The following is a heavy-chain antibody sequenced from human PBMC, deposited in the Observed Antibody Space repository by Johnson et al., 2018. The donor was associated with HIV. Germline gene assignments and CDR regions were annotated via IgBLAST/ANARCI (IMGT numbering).Heavy chain of an antibody. CDR2: ISYDGSNK. V-gene: IGHV3-30-3*01. CDR1: GFTFSSYA. Sequence: QVQLVESGGGVVQPGRSLRLSCAASGFTFSSYAMHWVRQAPGKGLEWVAVISYDGSNKYYADSVKGRFTISRDNAKNSLYLQMNSLRVEDTAVYDCARIPGRRDVFDIWGQGTMVTVSS. D-gene: IGHD7-27*01. CDR3: ARIPGRRDVFDI. J-gene: IGHJ3*02.